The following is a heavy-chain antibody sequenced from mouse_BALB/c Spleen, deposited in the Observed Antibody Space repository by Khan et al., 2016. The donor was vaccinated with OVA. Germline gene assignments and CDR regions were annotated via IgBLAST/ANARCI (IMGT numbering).Heavy chain of an antibody. J-gene: IGHJ2*01. D-gene: IGHD1-1*01. V-gene: IGHV5-17*02. CDR1: GFTFSSYG. Sequence: DVMLVESGGGLVQPGGSRKLSCAASGFTFSSYGMHWVRQAPEKGLEWVAYISGDSSTIYYANTVKVRFTISRDNPKNTLFLQLTSLMSEDTAMYYGARAEYYGYYFDYWGPGTTLTVSS. CDR3: ARAEYYGYYFDY. CDR2: ISGDSSTI.